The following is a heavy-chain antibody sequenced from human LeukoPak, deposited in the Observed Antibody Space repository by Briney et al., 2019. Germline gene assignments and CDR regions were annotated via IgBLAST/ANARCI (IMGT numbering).Heavy chain of an antibody. Sequence: SESLSLTCTVSGGSISSGSYYWSWIRQPAGKGLEWIGRIYTSGSTNYNPSLKSRVTISVDTSKNQFSLKLSSVTAADTAVYYCARDRGGSSGWYGFDHWGQGTLVTVSS. V-gene: IGHV4-61*02. CDR1: GGSISSGSYY. CDR3: ARDRGGSSGWYGFDH. D-gene: IGHD6-19*01. J-gene: IGHJ4*02. CDR2: IYTSGST.